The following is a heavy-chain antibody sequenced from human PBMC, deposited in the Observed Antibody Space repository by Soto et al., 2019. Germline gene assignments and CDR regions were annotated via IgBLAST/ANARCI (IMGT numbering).Heavy chain of an antibody. V-gene: IGHV4-59*12. J-gene: IGHJ6*02. Sequence: SETLSLTCTVSGSSISSYYWSWIRQPPGKGLEWIGYIYYSGSTNYNPSLKSRVTISADTSKNQFSLKLSSVTAADTAVYYCARGTHSYGMDVWGQGTTVTVSS. CDR2: IYYSGST. CDR1: GSSISSYY. CDR3: ARGTHSYGMDV.